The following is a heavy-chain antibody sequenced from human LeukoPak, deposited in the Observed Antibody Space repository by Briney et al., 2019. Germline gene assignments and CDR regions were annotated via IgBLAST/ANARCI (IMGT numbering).Heavy chain of an antibody. V-gene: IGHV3-53*01. J-gene: IGHJ4*02. CDR2: IYSGGNT. D-gene: IGHD3-10*01. Sequence: GGSLRLSCAASGFTVSSNYMNWVRQAPGKGLEWVSVIYSGGNTYYADSVKGQFTIFRDNSKNTLYLQMDSLRAEDTAVYYCARDLRGSGDWGQGTLVTVSS. CDR1: GFTVSSNY. CDR3: ARDLRGSGD.